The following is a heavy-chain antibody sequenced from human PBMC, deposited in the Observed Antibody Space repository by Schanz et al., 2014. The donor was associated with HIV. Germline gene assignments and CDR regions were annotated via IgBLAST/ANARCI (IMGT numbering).Heavy chain of an antibody. CDR3: ARVNKDIGGYYFDY. Sequence: QVQLVQSGAEGRKPGASVKVSCKTSGYTFIDYFIHWVRQAPGQGLVWMGWFSTYNGNTIYAQKFQGRVTMTTDASASTAYMELRSLRSDDTAVYYCARVNKDIGGYYFDYWGQGTLVTVSS. D-gene: IGHD2-15*01. CDR1: GYTFIDYF. J-gene: IGHJ4*02. CDR2: FSTYNGNT. V-gene: IGHV1-18*01.